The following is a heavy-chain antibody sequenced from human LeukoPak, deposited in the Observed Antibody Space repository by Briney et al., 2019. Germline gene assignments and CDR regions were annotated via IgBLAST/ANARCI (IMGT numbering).Heavy chain of an antibody. V-gene: IGHV4-59*01. J-gene: IGHJ5*02. CDR2: IYYSGST. D-gene: IGHD6-6*01. CDR3: ARDIRLGSSGFDP. CDR1: GGSISSYY. Sequence: SETLSLTCTVSGGSISSYYWSWIRQPPGKGLEWIGYIYYSGSTNYNPSLKSRVTISVDTSKNQFSLKLSSVTAADTAVYYCARDIRLGSSGFDPWGQGTLVTVSS.